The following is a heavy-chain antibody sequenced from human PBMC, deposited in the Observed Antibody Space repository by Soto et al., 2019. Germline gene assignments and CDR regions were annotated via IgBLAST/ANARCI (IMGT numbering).Heavy chain of an antibody. CDR1: GGSFSGYY. D-gene: IGHD5-18*01. CDR2: INHSGST. V-gene: IGHV4-34*01. J-gene: IGHJ5*02. CDR3: ARDTAMVRDSFT. Sequence: SEPLYLTCAVYGGSFSGYYWSWIRQPPGKGLEWIGEINHSGSTNYNPSLKSRVTISVDTSKNQFSLKLSSVTAADTAVYYCARDTAMVRDSFTWGQGTLVTVSS.